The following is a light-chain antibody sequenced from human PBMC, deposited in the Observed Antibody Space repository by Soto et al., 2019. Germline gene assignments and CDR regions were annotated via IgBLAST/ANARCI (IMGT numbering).Light chain of an antibody. CDR3: QVRTNWSIA. J-gene: IGKJ5*01. CDR1: QSASSY. CDR2: DAS. Sequence: EFVLTQSPATLSLSPGERATLSCRASQSASSYLAWYQQKPGQAPRLLIYDASNRATGIPARFSGTGSGTDFTLTINNLEPEDFAVYYCQVRTNWSIAFGRGTRLETK. V-gene: IGKV3-11*01.